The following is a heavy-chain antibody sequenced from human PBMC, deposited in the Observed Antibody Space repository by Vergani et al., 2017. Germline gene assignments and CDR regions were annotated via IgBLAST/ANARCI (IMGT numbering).Heavy chain of an antibody. Sequence: QVQLVQSGAEVKKPGSSVKVSCKASGGTFSSYAISWVRQAPGQGLEWMGRIIPILGIANYAQKFQGRVTITADKSTSTAYMELSSLRSEDTAVYYCARDLAYSSCWYWYAFDIWGQGTMVTVSS. D-gene: IGHD6-19*01. J-gene: IGHJ3*02. CDR3: ARDLAYSSCWYWYAFDI. V-gene: IGHV1-69*04. CDR2: IIPILGIA. CDR1: GGTFSSYA.